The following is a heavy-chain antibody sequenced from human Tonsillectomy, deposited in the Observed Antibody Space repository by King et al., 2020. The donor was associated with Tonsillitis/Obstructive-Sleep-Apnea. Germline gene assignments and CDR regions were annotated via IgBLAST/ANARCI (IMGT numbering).Heavy chain of an antibody. CDR3: ARLSMAAAGRSFDY. CDR2: IYYSGST. Sequence: LQLQESGPGLVKPSETLSLTCTVSGGSISSSSYYWGWIRQPPGKGLEWIGNIYYSGSTYYNPSLKSRVTISVDTSKNQFSLKLSSVTAADTAVYYCARLSMAAAGRSFDYWGQGTLVIVPS. J-gene: IGHJ4*02. CDR1: GGSISSSSYY. V-gene: IGHV4-39*01. D-gene: IGHD6-13*01.